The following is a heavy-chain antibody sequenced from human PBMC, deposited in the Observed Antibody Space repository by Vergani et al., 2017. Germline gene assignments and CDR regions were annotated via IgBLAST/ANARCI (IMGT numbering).Heavy chain of an antibody. CDR3: ARENVETTSLDY. CDR1: GFTFSSYA. CDR2: ISYDGSNK. J-gene: IGHJ4*02. D-gene: IGHD4-17*01. Sequence: AASGFTFSSYAMHWVRQAPGKGLEWVAVISYDGSNKYYEDSVKGRFTISRDNSKNTLYLQMNSLRAEDTAVNYCARENVETTSLDYWGQGTLVTVSS. V-gene: IGHV3-30-3*01.